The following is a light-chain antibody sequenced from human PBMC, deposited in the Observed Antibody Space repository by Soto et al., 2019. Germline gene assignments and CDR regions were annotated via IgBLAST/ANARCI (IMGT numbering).Light chain of an antibody. CDR3: QQYVSSPWA. CDR2: GAS. Sequence: EIVLAQSPGTLSLSPGESATLSCRASQSVSSSFLAWYQQKAGQAPRLLIYGASRRATGIPDRFSGSGSGTDFALTISRLEPADVAVYYCQQYVSSPWAFGQGTTVEI. V-gene: IGKV3-20*01. CDR1: QSVSSSF. J-gene: IGKJ1*01.